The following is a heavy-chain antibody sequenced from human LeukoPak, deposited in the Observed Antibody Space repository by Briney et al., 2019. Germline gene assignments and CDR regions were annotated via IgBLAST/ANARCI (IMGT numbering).Heavy chain of an antibody. Sequence: SETLSLTCTVTGGSSSVYFCSWIRQSPGKGLECVGYIYYSGSTYYNPSLKSRVTISVDTSKNQFSLKLSSVTAADTAVYYCARDSTYYDFWSGDRDYFDYWGQGTLVTVSS. D-gene: IGHD3-3*01. CDR3: ARDSTYYDFWSGDRDYFDY. CDR1: GGSSSVYF. J-gene: IGHJ4*02. V-gene: IGHV4-30-4*08. CDR2: IYYSGST.